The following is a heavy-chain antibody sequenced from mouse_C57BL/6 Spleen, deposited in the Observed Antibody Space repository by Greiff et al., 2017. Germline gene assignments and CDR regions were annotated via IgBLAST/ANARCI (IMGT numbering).Heavy chain of an antibody. CDR1: GYTFTSYW. V-gene: IGHV1-50*01. CDR2: LDPSDSYT. J-gene: IGHJ3*01. CDR3: ATNPRGYGNSAY. Sequence: QVQLQQPGAELVKPGASVKLSCKASGYTFTSYWMQWVKQRPGQGLEWIGELDPSDSYTNYNQKFKGKATLTVDTSSSTAYMQLSSLTSEDSAVYYCATNPRGYGNSAYWGQGTLVTVSA. D-gene: IGHD2-1*01.